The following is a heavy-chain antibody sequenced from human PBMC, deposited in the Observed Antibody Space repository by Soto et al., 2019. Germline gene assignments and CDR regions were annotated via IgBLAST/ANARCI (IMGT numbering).Heavy chain of an antibody. CDR1: GYTFTSYA. CDR3: AREMDVLRYFDWLLYH. Sequence: ASVKVSCKASGYTFTSYAMHWVRQAPGQRLEWMGWINAGNGNTKYSQKFQGRVTITRDTSASTAYMELSSLRSEDTAVYYCAREMDVLRYFDWLLYHWGQGTLVTVSS. V-gene: IGHV1-3*01. CDR2: INAGNGNT. J-gene: IGHJ5*02. D-gene: IGHD3-9*01.